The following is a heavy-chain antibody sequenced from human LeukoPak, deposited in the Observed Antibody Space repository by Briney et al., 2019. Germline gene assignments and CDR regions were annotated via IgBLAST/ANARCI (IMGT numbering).Heavy chain of an antibody. CDR3: ARDNSGCYSWFDP. D-gene: IGHD1-26*01. J-gene: IGHJ5*02. CDR2: IIPIFGTA. CDR1: GGTFSSYA. V-gene: IGHV1-69*13. Sequence: SVKVSCKASGGTFSSYAISWVRQAPGQGLEWMGGIIPIFGTANYAQKFQGRVTITADESTSTAYMELSSLRSEDTAVHYCARDNSGCYSWFDPWGQGTLVTVS.